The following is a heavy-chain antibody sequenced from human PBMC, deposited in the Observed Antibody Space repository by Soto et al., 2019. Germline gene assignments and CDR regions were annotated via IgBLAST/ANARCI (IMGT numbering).Heavy chain of an antibody. Sequence: GGSLRLSCAASGFTFSNAWMSWVRQAPGKGLEWVGRIKSKTDGGTTDYAAPVKGRFTISRDDSKNTLYLQMNSLKTEDTAVYYCTTDPEYQLLSHWFDPWGQGTMVTVSS. CDR2: IKSKTDGGTT. D-gene: IGHD2-2*01. CDR1: GFTFSNAW. V-gene: IGHV3-15*01. CDR3: TTDPEYQLLSHWFDP. J-gene: IGHJ5*02.